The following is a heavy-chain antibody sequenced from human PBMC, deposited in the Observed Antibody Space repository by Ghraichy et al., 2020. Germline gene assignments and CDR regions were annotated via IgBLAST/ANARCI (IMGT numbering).Heavy chain of an antibody. CDR3: ARHLAATSAGRRAFDI. V-gene: IGHV4-59*08. D-gene: IGHD6-13*01. J-gene: IGHJ3*02. CDR2: IYYSGST. Sequence: SETLSLTCTVSGGSISNYYWSWIRQPPGKGLEWIGYIYYSGSTNYNPSLKSRVTISVDTSKNQFSLELSSVTAADTAVFYCARHLAATSAGRRAFDIWGQGTMVTVSS. CDR1: GGSISNYY.